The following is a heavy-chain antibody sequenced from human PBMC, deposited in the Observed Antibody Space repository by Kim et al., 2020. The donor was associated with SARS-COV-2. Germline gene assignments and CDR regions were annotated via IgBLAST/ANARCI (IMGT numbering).Heavy chain of an antibody. CDR2: IWYDGSNK. D-gene: IGHD3-10*01. CDR3: ARDFGEYDRFPPFDY. V-gene: IGHV3-33*01. CDR1: GFTFSSYG. Sequence: GGSLRLSCAASGFTFSSYGMHWVRQAPGKGLEWVAVIWYDGSNKYYADFVKGRFTISRDNSKNTLYLRMNSLRAEDTAVYYCARDFGEYDRFPPFDYWG. J-gene: IGHJ4*01.